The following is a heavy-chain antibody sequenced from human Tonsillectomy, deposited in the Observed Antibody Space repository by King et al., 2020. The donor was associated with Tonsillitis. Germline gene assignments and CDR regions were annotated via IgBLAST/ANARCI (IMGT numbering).Heavy chain of an antibody. V-gene: IGHV3-23*01. D-gene: IGHD2-2*01. CDR1: GFTFSSYA. CDR2: LSGSGGST. Sequence: VQLLESGGGLVRPGGSLRLSCAASGFTFSSYAMSWFRQAPGKGLEWVSGLSGSGGSTFYADSVKGRLTISRDNSKNMLFLQMNSLRAEDAAVYYCAKDVDVVPAAMNDYFDYWGQGTLVTVSS. J-gene: IGHJ4*02. CDR3: AKDVDVVPAAMNDYFDY.